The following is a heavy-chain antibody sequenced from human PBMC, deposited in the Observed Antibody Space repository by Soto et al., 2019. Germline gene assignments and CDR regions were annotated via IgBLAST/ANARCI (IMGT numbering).Heavy chain of an antibody. Sequence: QLQLQESGPGLVKPSETLSLTCTVSGGSISGSTSYWGWIRQPPGKGLEWIGSIYYSGSTYYNPSLKSRVTISVDTSKNQFSRKLSSVTAADTAVYYCARTMGITMVRGCFDLWGRGTLVTVSS. CDR1: GGSISGSTSY. CDR3: ARTMGITMVRGCFDL. V-gene: IGHV4-39*01. CDR2: IYYSGST. J-gene: IGHJ2*01. D-gene: IGHD3-10*01.